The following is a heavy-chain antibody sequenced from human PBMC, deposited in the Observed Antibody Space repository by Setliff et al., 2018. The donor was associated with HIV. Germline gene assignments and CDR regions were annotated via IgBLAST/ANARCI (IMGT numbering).Heavy chain of an antibody. CDR2: IYYSGST. CDR1: GGSISSSSYY. CDR3: ARVDSSGEYYFDY. Sequence: SETLSLTCTVSGGSISSSSYYWGWIRQPPGKGLEWIGSIYYSGSTYYNPSLKSRVTISVDTSKNQFSLKLSPVTAADTAVYYCARVDSSGEYYFDYWGQGTLVTVSS. D-gene: IGHD6-19*01. V-gene: IGHV4-39*01. J-gene: IGHJ4*02.